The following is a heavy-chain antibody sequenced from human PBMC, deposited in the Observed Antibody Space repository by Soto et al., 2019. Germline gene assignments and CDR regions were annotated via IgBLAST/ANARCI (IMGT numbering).Heavy chain of an antibody. CDR2: ISGSGGSS. Sequence: RISCAASGFAFSTYAMTWVRQAPGKGLEWVSVISGSGGSSYHAASVKGRFTISRDNSKNTLFLQMNGLRAEDTAVYYCAKVTKRAAAGRYEYYKYGMDVWGQGTTVTVSS. CDR3: AKVTKRAAAGRYEYYKYGMDV. D-gene: IGHD6-13*01. CDR1: GFAFSTYA. V-gene: IGHV3-23*01. J-gene: IGHJ6*02.